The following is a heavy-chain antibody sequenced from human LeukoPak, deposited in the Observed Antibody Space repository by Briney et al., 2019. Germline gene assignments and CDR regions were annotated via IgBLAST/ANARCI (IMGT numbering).Heavy chain of an antibody. V-gene: IGHV1-2*02. J-gene: IGHJ4*02. Sequence: GASVKVSCKASGYTFTGYYMHWVRQAPGQGLEWMGWINPNSGGTNYAQKFQGRVTMTRDTSISTAYMELSRLRSDDTAVYYCARSTITMVRGVMIYWGQGTLVTVSS. CDR2: INPNSGGT. D-gene: IGHD3-10*01. CDR3: ARSTITMVRGVMIY. CDR1: GYTFTGYY.